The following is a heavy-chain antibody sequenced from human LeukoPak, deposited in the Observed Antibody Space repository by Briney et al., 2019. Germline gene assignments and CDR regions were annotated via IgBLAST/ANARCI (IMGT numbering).Heavy chain of an antibody. Sequence: GGSLRLSCAASGFILSDHYMSWVRQAPGKGLEWVANINHDGIEKNYVDSVKGRFTISRDNTKSSLYLQMNSLRAEDMAVYYCTKDGAATAPPEVMAVWGQGTTVTVSS. J-gene: IGHJ6*02. CDR1: GFILSDHY. CDR2: INHDGIEK. D-gene: IGHD6-13*01. V-gene: IGHV3-7*01. CDR3: TKDGAATAPPEVMAV.